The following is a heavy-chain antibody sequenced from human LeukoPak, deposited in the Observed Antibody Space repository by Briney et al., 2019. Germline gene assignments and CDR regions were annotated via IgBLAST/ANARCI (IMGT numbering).Heavy chain of an antibody. CDR2: IIPIFGTA. V-gene: IGHV1-69*05. D-gene: IGHD2-2*01. CDR1: GSTFSSYA. J-gene: IGHJ6*03. CDR3: ARGAAAPGTYYYYYMEV. Sequence: SVKVSCKASGSTFSSYAISWVRQAPGQGLEWMGGIIPIFGTANYAQKLQGRVTMTTDTSTSTAYMELRSLRSDDTAVYYCARGAAAPGTYYYYYMEVWGKGTTVTVSS.